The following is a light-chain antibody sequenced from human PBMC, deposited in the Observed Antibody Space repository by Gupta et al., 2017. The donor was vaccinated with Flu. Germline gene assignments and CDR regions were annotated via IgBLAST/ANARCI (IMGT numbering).Light chain of an antibody. CDR1: SGSVSSNHY. CDR3: VLYMGNGISV. J-gene: IGLJ3*02. V-gene: IGLV8-61*01. Sequence: TVTLTCGLSSGSVSSNHYPSWYQQAPGQAPRTRIYTTNTRSAGVPDRFSGSILGNKAALSITGAQADDESDDYCVLYMGNGISVFGGGTKLTAL. CDR2: TTN.